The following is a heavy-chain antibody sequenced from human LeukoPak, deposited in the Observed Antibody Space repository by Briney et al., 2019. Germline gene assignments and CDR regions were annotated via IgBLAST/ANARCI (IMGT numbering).Heavy chain of an antibody. Sequence: GGSLRRSCAASGFTFSNFGMHWVRQTPGKGLECVAVISYDGSNTYYADSVKGRFTISRDNSKSTLSLQLSSLGVEDTAVYYCAKERCSGSACYIFDSWGQGTLVIVSA. V-gene: IGHV3-30*18. CDR1: GFTFSNFG. D-gene: IGHD2-15*01. CDR3: AKERCSGSACYIFDS. J-gene: IGHJ4*02. CDR2: ISYDGSNT.